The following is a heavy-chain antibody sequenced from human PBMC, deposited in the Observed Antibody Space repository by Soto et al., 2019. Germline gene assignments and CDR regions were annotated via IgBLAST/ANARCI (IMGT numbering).Heavy chain of an antibody. V-gene: IGHV4-39*01. Sequence: QLQLQESGPGLVKPSETLSLTCTVSGGSISSSSYYWGWIRQPPGKGLEWIGSIYYSGSTYYTPSLKSRVTMSVDTSKYQCSLKLSSVTASDTAVYYCARVARVGGNYDFWSGPADYWGQGTLVTVSS. CDR3: ARVARVGGNYDFWSGPADY. CDR1: GGSISSSSYY. D-gene: IGHD3-3*01. CDR2: IYYSGST. J-gene: IGHJ4*02.